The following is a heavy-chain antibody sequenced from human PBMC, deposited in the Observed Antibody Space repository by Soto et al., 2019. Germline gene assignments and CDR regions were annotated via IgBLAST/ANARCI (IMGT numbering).Heavy chain of an antibody. Sequence: GESLKISCAGSGFNVSSHYMSWVRQAPGKGLEWVSSIYSGRDTDYANSVKGRFTISRDNSKNMLFLQMTSLRVDDTAVYYCTREAFATGDLDYWGQGTLVTVSS. D-gene: IGHD7-27*01. CDR2: IYSGRDT. V-gene: IGHV3-66*01. CDR3: TREAFATGDLDY. J-gene: IGHJ4*02. CDR1: GFNVSSHY.